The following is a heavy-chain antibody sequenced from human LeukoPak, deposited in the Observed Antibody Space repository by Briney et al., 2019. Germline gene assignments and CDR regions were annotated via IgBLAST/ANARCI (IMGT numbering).Heavy chain of an antibody. J-gene: IGHJ4*02. CDR1: GFTFTNFA. Sequence: GGSLRLSCSASGFTFTNFAMTWVRQAPGKGLEWVSGISGSGASTYYADSVKGRFTISRDNSKNTVYLQMNSLRAEDTAVYYCAKDQSRVGSSDPFDYWGQGTLVTVSS. D-gene: IGHD1-26*01. CDR2: ISGSGAST. CDR3: AKDQSRVGSSDPFDY. V-gene: IGHV3-23*01.